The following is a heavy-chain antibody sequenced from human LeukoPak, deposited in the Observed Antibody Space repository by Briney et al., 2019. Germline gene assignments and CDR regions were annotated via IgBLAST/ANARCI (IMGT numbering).Heavy chain of an antibody. J-gene: IGHJ6*02. V-gene: IGHV3-53*04. CDR3: ARDRGGLMGSVAYYYGMDV. CDR2: IYSGGST. Sequence: GGSLRLSCAASGFTFSSYGMHWVRQAPGKGLEWVSVIYSGGSTYYADSVKGRFTISRHNSKNTLYLQMNSLRAEDTAVYYCARDRGGLMGSVAYYYGMDVWGQGTTVTVSS. D-gene: IGHD2-8*01. CDR1: GFTFSSYG.